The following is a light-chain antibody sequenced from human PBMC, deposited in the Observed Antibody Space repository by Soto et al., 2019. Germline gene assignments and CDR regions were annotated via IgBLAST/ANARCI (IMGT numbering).Light chain of an antibody. CDR1: QSLVSSDGNTY. J-gene: IGKJ3*01. CDR2: YVS. V-gene: IGKV2-30*01. CDR3: TQGTKWPLT. Sequence: DVVMTLSPRSLPVTLGQPASISCRCSQSLVSSDGNTYLNWFQQRQGQSPRRLIYYVSNRXYXVPDRFSGSGSGNDFKLRISMVEAEDVGVYYCTQGTKWPLTFGPGTKVDIK.